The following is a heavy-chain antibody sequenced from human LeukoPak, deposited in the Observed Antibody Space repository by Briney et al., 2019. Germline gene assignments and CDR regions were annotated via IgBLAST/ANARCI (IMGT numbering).Heavy chain of an antibody. CDR3: ARGSYYDY. D-gene: IGHD1-26*01. V-gene: IGHV1-18*01. Sequence: ASVKVSCKASGYTFTDYGISWVRQAPGQGLEWMGWISTYNGDTSFAQEFQGRVTMTTDTSTNTAYMELRSLTSDDTAVYYCARGSYYDYWGQGTLVTVSS. J-gene: IGHJ4*02. CDR1: GYTFTDYG. CDR2: ISTYNGDT.